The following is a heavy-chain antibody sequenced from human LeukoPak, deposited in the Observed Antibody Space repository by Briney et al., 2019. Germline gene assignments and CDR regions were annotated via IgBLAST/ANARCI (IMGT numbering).Heavy chain of an antibody. CDR2: ISSSGSTT. Sequence: GGSLRLSCAASGFTFSDSYMGWIRQAPGKGLEYISHISSSGSTTYYADSMKGRFTISRDNAKNSLYVQMNSLRAEDTAVYYCARAKGSYSFDYWGQGTLVTVSS. V-gene: IGHV3-11*01. J-gene: IGHJ4*02. CDR1: GFTFSDSY. CDR3: ARAKGSYSFDY. D-gene: IGHD3-10*01.